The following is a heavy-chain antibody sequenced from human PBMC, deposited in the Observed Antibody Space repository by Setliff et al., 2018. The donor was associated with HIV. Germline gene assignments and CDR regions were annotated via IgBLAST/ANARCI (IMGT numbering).Heavy chain of an antibody. CDR1: GGSFSGYY. Sequence: TSETPSLTCAVYGGSFSGYYWSWIRQPPGKGLEWIGEINHGGSTDSNPSLKSRVTISVDTSKNQFSLNLTSVTAADTAVYYCARVASYDFWSGYLHYFDYWGQGTPVTVSS. CDR3: ARVASYDFWSGYLHYFDY. J-gene: IGHJ4*02. D-gene: IGHD3-3*01. CDR2: INHGGST. V-gene: IGHV4-34*01.